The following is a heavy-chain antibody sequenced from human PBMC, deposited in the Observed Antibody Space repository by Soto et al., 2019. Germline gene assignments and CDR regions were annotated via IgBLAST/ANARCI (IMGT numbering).Heavy chain of an antibody. CDR1: GFDFSNYV. D-gene: IGHD2-8*01. J-gene: IGHJ4*02. CDR3: AKVREDIVLLVALYY. V-gene: IGHV3-30*18. Sequence: QVQLVESGGRVVQPGRSLRLSCAASGFDFSNYVLHWVRQAPGKGLEWVAVMSFDGSDIYYADSVKGRFTISRDNSKNTLYLQMNNLRPEDTAVYYCAKVREDIVLLVALYYWGQGTLVTVSS. CDR2: MSFDGSDI.